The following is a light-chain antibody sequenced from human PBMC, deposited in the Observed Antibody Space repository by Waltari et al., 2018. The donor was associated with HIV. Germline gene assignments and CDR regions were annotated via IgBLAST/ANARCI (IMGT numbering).Light chain of an antibody. CDR1: SNDIGTDHF. Sequence: QSALTQPPSASGSPGQSVAISCTGSSNDIGTDHFVSWYQHHPGKAPKLIIYDVTRRPPGIPDRFSGTKSGYTASLTVSDLQVEDEADYYCVSYTEKDTFLLFGGGTKLAV. J-gene: IGLJ2*01. CDR2: DVT. CDR3: VSYTEKDTFLL. V-gene: IGLV2-8*01.